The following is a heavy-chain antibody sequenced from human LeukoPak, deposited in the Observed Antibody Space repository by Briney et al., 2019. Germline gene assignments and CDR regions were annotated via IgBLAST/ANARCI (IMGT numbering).Heavy chain of an antibody. CDR3: ARGEPYYYDSSGYYSGPFDY. D-gene: IGHD3-22*01. J-gene: IGHJ4*02. CDR1: GGSISSYY. Sequence: PSETLSLTCTVSGGSISSYYWSWIRQPAGKGLEWIGRIYTSGSTNYNPSLKSRVTMSVDTSKSQFSLKLSSVTAADTAVYYCARGEPYYYDSSGYYSGPFDYWGQGTLVTVSS. CDR2: IYTSGST. V-gene: IGHV4-4*07.